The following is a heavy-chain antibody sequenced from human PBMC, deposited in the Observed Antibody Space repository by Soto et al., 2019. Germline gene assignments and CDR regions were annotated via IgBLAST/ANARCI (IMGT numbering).Heavy chain of an antibody. CDR1: GYTFTSYA. CDR2: INAGNGNT. J-gene: IGHJ6*02. D-gene: IGHD3-3*01. CDR3: ARDPQNYDFWSGYYYGMDV. V-gene: IGHV1-3*01. Sequence: AASVKVSCKASGYTFTSYAMHWVRQAPGQRLEWMGWINAGNGNTKYSQKFQGRVTITRDTSASTAYMELSSLRSEDTAVYYCARDPQNYDFWSGYYYGMDVWGQGTTVTVSS.